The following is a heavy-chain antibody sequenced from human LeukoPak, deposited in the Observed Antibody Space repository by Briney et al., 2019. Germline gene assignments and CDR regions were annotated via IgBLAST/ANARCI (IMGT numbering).Heavy chain of an antibody. CDR3: ARDKHMLAAAYYMDV. Sequence: SQTLSLTCTVSGGSISSYYCSWIRQPPAKGLEWVGYIYYSGSTNYNPSLKSRVTISVDTSKNQFSLKLSSVTAADTAVYYCARDKHMLAAAYYMDVWGKGTTVTISS. V-gene: IGHV4-59*01. D-gene: IGHD6-13*01. J-gene: IGHJ6*03. CDR1: GGSISSYY. CDR2: IYYSGST.